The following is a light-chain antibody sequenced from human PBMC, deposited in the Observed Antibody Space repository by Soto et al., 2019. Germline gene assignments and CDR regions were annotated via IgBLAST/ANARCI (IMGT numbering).Light chain of an antibody. V-gene: IGKV3-20*01. CDR2: DTS. J-gene: IGKJ2*04. CDR3: QQYATSQCS. CDR1: QSVSRSY. Sequence: EVVLTQSPGTLSLSPGERATLSCRASQSVSRSYLAWYQQQPGQAPRLLIYDTSTRATGIPDRFNGSGSSTDFTLTISRLEPEDFAVYYCQQYATSQCSFGQGTKVDIK.